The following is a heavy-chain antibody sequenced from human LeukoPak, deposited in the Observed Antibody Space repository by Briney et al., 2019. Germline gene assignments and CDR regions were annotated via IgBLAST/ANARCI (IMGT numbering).Heavy chain of an antibody. D-gene: IGHD2-2*01. V-gene: IGHV3-23*01. Sequence: GGSLRLSCAASGFTFSSYAMSWVRQAPGKGLEWVSAISGGGGRTYYADSVKGRFTISRDNAKNSLYLQMNSLRAEDTALYYRAKVLGLVVPAAPYDYWGQRTLVTVSS. J-gene: IGHJ4*02. CDR3: AKVLGLVVPAAPYDY. CDR2: ISGGGGRT. CDR1: GFTFSSYA.